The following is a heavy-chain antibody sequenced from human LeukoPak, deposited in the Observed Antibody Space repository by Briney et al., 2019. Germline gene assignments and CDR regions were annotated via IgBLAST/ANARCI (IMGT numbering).Heavy chain of an antibody. CDR3: ARGDYDFWSGYYKY. V-gene: IGHV4-34*01. D-gene: IGHD3-3*01. CDR1: GGSFSGYY. Sequence: PSETLSLTCAVYGGSFSGYYWSWIRQPPGKGLEWIGEINHSGSTNYNPSLKSRVTISVDTSKNQFSLKLSSVTAADTAVYYCARGDYDFWSGYYKYWGQGTLVTV. J-gene: IGHJ4*02. CDR2: INHSGST.